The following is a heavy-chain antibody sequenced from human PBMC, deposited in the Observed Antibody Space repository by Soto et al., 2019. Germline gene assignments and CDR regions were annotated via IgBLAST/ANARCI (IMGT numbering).Heavy chain of an antibody. CDR3: AGGERGYFDWLCPWGGDLYYYYGLAV. V-gene: IGHV1-69*13. CDR1: GGTFSSYA. J-gene: IGHJ6*02. Sequence: SVKVSCNASGGTFSSYAISWVRQAPGQGLEWRGGIIPIFGTANYAQKFQGRVTITADESTSTAYMELSSLRSEDLAVYYWAGGERGYFDWLCPWGGDLYYYYGLAVWGQGTTVTVSS. CDR2: IIPIFGTA. D-gene: IGHD3-9*01.